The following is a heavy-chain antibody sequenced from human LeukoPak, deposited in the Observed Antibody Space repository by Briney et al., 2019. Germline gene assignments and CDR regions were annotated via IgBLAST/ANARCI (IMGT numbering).Heavy chain of an antibody. CDR1: GYTFTSYG. CDR3: ARNGEVVGATGENWFDP. D-gene: IGHD1-26*01. CDR2: ISAYNGNT. Sequence: ASVKVSCKASGYTFTSYGISWVRQAPGQGLEWMGWISAYNGNTNYAQKLQGRVTMTTDTSTSTAYMELRSLRSDDTAVYYCARNGEVVGATGENWFDPWGQGTLVTVSS. V-gene: IGHV1-18*01. J-gene: IGHJ5*02.